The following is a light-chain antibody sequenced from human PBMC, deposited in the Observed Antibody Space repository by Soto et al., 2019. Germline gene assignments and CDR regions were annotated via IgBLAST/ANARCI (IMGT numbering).Light chain of an antibody. J-gene: IGKJ5*01. CDR3: QQYGSSLVT. V-gene: IGKV3-15*01. CDR1: QSVSSN. Sequence: EIVMTQSPATLSVSPGERATLSCMASQSVSSNLAWYQQKPGQAPRLLIYGASTRATGIPARFSGSGSGTEFTLTISRLEHEDFAVYYCQQYGSSLVTFGQGTRLEIK. CDR2: GAS.